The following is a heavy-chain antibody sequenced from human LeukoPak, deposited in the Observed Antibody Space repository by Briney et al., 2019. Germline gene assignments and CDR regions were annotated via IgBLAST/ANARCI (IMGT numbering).Heavy chain of an antibody. CDR2: ISYDGSNK. CDR1: GFTFSSYA. J-gene: IGHJ4*02. V-gene: IGHV3-30-3*01. D-gene: IGHD3-10*01. CDR3: ARDHYGSVYARRFDW. Sequence: PGRSLRLSCAASGFTFSSYAMHWVRQAPGKGLEWVAVISYDGSNKYYADSVKGRFTISRDNSKNTLYLQMNSLRAEDTAVYYCARDHYGSVYARRFDWGSEGTLVTVPS.